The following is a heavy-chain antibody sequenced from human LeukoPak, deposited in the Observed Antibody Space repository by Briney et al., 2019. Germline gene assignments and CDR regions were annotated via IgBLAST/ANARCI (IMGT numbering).Heavy chain of an antibody. V-gene: IGHV1-46*01. D-gene: IGHD4-17*01. CDR1: GYIFTNYY. J-gene: IGHJ4*02. Sequence: ASVKVSCKASGYIFTNYYIHWVRQAPGQGLEYMGIINPSGGNTIYAQKVQGRVTMTTDTSTSTAYMELRSLRSDDTAVYYCASGYLGRAGTTDRLDYWGQGTLVTVSS. CDR3: ASGYLGRAGTTDRLDY. CDR2: INPSGGNT.